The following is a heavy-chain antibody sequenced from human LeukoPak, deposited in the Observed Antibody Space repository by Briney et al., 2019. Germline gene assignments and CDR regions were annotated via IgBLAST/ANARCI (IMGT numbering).Heavy chain of an antibody. V-gene: IGHV3-15*01. CDR1: GFTFSDAW. J-gene: IGHJ3*02. Sequence: PGGSLRLSCVASGFTFSDAWMSWVRQAPGKGLEWVGRIKSETAGGITDYAAPVKGRFTISRHDSENTLYLQMNSLKTDDTAMYYCAREGIGGGAFDIWGQGTMVTVSS. D-gene: IGHD3-16*01. CDR2: IKSETAGGIT. CDR3: AREGIGGGAFDI.